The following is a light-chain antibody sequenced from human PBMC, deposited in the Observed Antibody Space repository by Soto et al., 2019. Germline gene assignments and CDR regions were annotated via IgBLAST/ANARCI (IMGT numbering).Light chain of an antibody. V-gene: IGKV1-9*01. CDR2: AAA. J-gene: IGKJ3*01. CDR1: QGIRSD. Sequence: DIPLTQSPSFLSASVGDRVTITCRASQGIRSDLAWYQQIPGKAPNLLIYAAATSQSGVPSWFSGGGSGTEFTLTINSLQPEDFATYYCQQLNTYPRVSFGPGTKVDIK. CDR3: QQLNTYPRVS.